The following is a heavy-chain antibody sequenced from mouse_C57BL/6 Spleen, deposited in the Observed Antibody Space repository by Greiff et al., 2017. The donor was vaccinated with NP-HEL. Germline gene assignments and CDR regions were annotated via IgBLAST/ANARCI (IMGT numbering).Heavy chain of an antibody. Sequence: EVNVVESGGGLVKPGGSLKLSCAASGFTFSSYAMSWVRQTPEKRLEWVATISDGGSYTYYPDNVKGRFTISRDNAKNNLYLQMTHLKSEDTAMYYCAREEELGFDYWGQGTTLTVSS. D-gene: IGHD4-1*01. CDR3: AREEELGFDY. CDR2: ISDGGSYT. V-gene: IGHV5-4*01. CDR1: GFTFSSYA. J-gene: IGHJ2*01.